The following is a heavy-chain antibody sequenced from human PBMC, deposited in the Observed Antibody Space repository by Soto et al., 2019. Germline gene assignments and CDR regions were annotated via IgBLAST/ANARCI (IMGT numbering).Heavy chain of an antibody. Sequence: QVQLVESGGGVVQPGRSLRLSCAASGFTFSSYGMHWVRQAPGKGLEWVAVIWYDGSKKYYADSVKGRFTISRDNSKNTLYLQMNSLRAEDTAVYYCARDVSSGWLPGGYWGQGTLVTVSS. J-gene: IGHJ4*02. CDR3: ARDVSSGWLPGGY. V-gene: IGHV3-33*01. D-gene: IGHD6-19*01. CDR2: IWYDGSKK. CDR1: GFTFSSYG.